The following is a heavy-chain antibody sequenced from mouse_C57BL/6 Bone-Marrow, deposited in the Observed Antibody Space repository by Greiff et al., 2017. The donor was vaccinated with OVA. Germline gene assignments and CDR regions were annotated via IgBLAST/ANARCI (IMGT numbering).Heavy chain of an antibody. CDR1: GYTFTDYY. CDR3: ATYGRLYAMDY. CDR2: IYSGSGTT. Sequence: QVQLKESGAELVRPGASVKLSCKASGYTFTDYYINWVKQRPGQGLEWIARIYSGSGTTYYNEKFKGKATLTAEKSSSTAYMQLSSLTSEDSAVDFCATYGRLYAMDYWGQGTSVTVSS. J-gene: IGHJ4*01. V-gene: IGHV1-76*01. D-gene: IGHD1-1*01.